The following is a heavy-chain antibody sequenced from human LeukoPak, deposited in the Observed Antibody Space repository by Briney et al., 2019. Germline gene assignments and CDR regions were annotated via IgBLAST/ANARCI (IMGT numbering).Heavy chain of an antibody. D-gene: IGHD3-10*01. CDR2: ISYDGSNK. J-gene: IGHJ4*02. CDR3: ATRGGETLLWFGEFVGGDLFDY. V-gene: IGHV3-30-3*01. CDR1: GFTFSSYA. Sequence: GGSLRLSCAASGFTFSSYAMHWVRQAPGKGLEWVAVISYDGSNKYYADSVKGRFTISRDNSKNTLYLQMNSLRAEDTAVYYCATRGGETLLWFGEFVGGDLFDYWGQGTLVTVSS.